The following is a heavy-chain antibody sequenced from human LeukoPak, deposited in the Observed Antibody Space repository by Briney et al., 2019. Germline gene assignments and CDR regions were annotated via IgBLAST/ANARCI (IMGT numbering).Heavy chain of an antibody. CDR2: IRHDGSNK. V-gene: IGHV3-30*02. CDR3: ARFPSVDTAMASLDPFDY. J-gene: IGHJ4*02. D-gene: IGHD5-18*01. Sequence: GGSLRLSCAASGFTFSSYGMHWVRQAPGKGLEWVAFIRHDGSNKYYADSVKGRFTISRDNSKNTLYLQMNSLRAEDTAVYYCARFPSVDTAMASLDPFDYWGQGTLVTVSS. CDR1: GFTFSSYG.